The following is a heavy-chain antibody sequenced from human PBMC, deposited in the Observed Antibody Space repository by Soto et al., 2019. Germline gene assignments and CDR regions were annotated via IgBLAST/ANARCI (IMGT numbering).Heavy chain of an antibody. V-gene: IGHV6-1*01. Sequence: LSQTLSLTCDISGDSVSSTRVAWNWIRQSPARGLEWLGRTYYRSKWYNDYAASMKSRISINPDTSKNQFSLQLNSVTPEDTAVYYCARGSDSSFDYWGQGSQVTVSS. CDR2: TYYRSKWYN. J-gene: IGHJ4*02. CDR1: GDSVSSTRVA. D-gene: IGHD2-21*02. CDR3: ARGSDSSFDY.